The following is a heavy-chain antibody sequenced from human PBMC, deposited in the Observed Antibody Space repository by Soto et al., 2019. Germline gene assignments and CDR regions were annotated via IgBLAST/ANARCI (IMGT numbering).Heavy chain of an antibody. V-gene: IGHV5-10-1*01. J-gene: IGHJ6*02. CDR1: GYSFTSYW. CDR2: IDPSDSYT. D-gene: IGHD2-2*01. Sequence: PGESLKISCKGSGYSFTSYWIGWVRQMPGKGLEWMGRIDPSDSYTNYSPSFQGHATISADKSISTAYLQWSSLKASDTAMYYCARQALGYCSSTSCPGGVYGMDVWGQGTTVTVSS. CDR3: ARQALGYCSSTSCPGGVYGMDV.